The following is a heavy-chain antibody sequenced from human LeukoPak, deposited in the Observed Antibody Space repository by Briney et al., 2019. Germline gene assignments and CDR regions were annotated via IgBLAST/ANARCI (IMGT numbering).Heavy chain of an antibody. D-gene: IGHD6-13*01. Sequence: ASVKVSCKASGYTFTSYGISWVRQAPGQGLEWMGWISAYNGNTNYAQKLQGRVTMTTDTSTSTAYMELRSLRSDDTAVYYCAKMSSSWTYYYGMDVWGQGTTVTVSS. CDR3: AKMSSSWTYYYGMDV. J-gene: IGHJ6*02. CDR1: GYTFTSYG. V-gene: IGHV1-18*01. CDR2: ISAYNGNT.